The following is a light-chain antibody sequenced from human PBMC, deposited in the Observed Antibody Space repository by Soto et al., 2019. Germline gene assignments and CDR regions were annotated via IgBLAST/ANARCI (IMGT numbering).Light chain of an antibody. Sequence: DIPLTPYPFTLSASISERVTITCRASQSISSWLAWYQQKPGKAPKLLIYKASTLESGVPSNFSGSGSGTEFTLTISSLQPEDFATYYCQQYNSYPWTFGQGTKVDI. V-gene: IGKV1-5*03. CDR2: KAS. J-gene: IGKJ1*01. CDR1: QSISSW. CDR3: QQYNSYPWT.